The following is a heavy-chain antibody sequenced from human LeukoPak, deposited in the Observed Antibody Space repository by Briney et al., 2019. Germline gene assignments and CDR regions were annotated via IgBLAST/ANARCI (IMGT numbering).Heavy chain of an antibody. CDR1: GYTFITSG. D-gene: IGHD2-21*02. CDR3: VRDRDATPDNVRDY. V-gene: IGHV1-18*01. Sequence: ASVKVSCKASGYTFITSGITWVRQAPGHGLKWMGWISPFNGKTRFAEEFQDRLTMTTDTPTRTAYMVLRSLRSDDTAVYYCVRDRDATPDNVRDYWGQGTLVTVSS. J-gene: IGHJ4*02. CDR2: ISPFNGKT.